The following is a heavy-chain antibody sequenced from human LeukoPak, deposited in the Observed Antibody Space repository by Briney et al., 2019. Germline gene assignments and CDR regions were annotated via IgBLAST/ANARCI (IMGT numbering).Heavy chain of an antibody. D-gene: IGHD6-19*01. CDR2: ISYDGSNK. CDR1: GFTFSSYA. CDR3: ARDLLGGWYTFVDY. V-gene: IGHV3-30-3*01. Sequence: HPGGSLRLSCAASGFTFSSYAMHWVRQAPGKGLEWVAVISYDGSNKYYADSVKGRFTISRDNSKNTLYLQMNSLRAEDTAVYYCARDLLGGWYTFVDYWGQGTLVTVSS. J-gene: IGHJ4*02.